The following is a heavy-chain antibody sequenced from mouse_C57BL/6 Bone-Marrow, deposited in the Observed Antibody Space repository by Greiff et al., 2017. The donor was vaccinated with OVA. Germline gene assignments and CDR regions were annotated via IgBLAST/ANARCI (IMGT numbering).Heavy chain of an antibody. CDR1: GYAFSSYW. CDR2: IYPGDGDT. V-gene: IGHV1-80*01. J-gene: IGHJ2*01. Sequence: VQLQQSGAELVKPGASVEISCKASGYAFSSYWMNWVKQRPGGGLEGLGQIYPGDGDTNYNGKFKGKATLTADMSSSTAYMQLSALTSADSAVYYCARWYFWGQGTTLTVSS. CDR3: ARWYF. D-gene: IGHD1-1*02.